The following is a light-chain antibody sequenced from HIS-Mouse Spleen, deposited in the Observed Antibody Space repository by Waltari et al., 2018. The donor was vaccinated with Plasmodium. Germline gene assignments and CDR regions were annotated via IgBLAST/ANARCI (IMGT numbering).Light chain of an antibody. CDR3: QQYNNWSFT. CDR1: QSVSSN. Sequence: EIVMTQPQAPLSVSPGERAPLSCSASQSVSSNLAWYQQKPGQAPRLLIYGASTRATGIPARFSGSGSGTEFTLTISSLQSEDFAVYYCQQYNNWSFTFGPGTKVDIK. V-gene: IGKV3-15*01. J-gene: IGKJ3*01. CDR2: GAS.